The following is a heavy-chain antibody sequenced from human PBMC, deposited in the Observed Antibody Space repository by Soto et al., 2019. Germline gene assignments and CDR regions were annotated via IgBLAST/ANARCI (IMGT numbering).Heavy chain of an antibody. Sequence: PSETLSLTCNVSGGSMTNGSYFWSWIRQPPGKGLEWIAYVFRSGSVNYSPSFKSRVTISIDTSKNQFSLMLKSVTAADTAVYFCARARNRYFDYWGQGALVTVSS. V-gene: IGHV4-61*01. CDR2: VFRSGSV. CDR3: ARARNRYFDY. CDR1: GGSMTNGSYF. J-gene: IGHJ4*02. D-gene: IGHD1-1*01.